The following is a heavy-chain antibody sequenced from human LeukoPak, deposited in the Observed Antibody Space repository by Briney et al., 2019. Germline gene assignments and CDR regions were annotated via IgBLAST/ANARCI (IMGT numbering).Heavy chain of an antibody. D-gene: IGHD6-19*01. V-gene: IGHV1-69*04. CDR1: GGTFSSYA. J-gene: IGHJ4*02. CDR3: AREPTPYSSGWYSDN. Sequence: SVKVSCKASGGTFSSYAISWVRQAPGQGLEWMGRIIPILGVTNFAQKFQGRVAITADKSTSTAYMELYSLRSEDTAVYYCAREPTPYSSGWYSDNWGQGTLVTVSS. CDR2: IIPILGVT.